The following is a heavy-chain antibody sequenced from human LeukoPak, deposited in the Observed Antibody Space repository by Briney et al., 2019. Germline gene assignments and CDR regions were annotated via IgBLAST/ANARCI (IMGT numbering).Heavy chain of an antibody. V-gene: IGHV3-21*01. CDR1: GFMLSTYR. D-gene: IGHD1-26*01. CDR3: ARLNSGSPWYFDY. CDR2: ITTSSSYI. J-gene: IGHJ4*02. Sequence: PGGSLRLSCAASGFMLSTYRMHWVRQAPGKGLEWVSSITTSSSYIFYADSLKGRFTISRDNAMNSLYLQMNSLRAEDTAVYYCARLNSGSPWYFDYWGQGTLVTVSS.